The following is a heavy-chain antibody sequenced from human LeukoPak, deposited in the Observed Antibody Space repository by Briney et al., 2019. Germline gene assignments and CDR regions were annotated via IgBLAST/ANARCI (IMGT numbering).Heavy chain of an antibody. Sequence: PSETLSLTCSVSDDSITMYYWTWIRQPPGKGLEWIGYVDHTGSTNFNPSLNGRVSISRDTTKNLFSLRLRSVTAADTAVYYCASRKLGNDYWGQGTLVTVSS. CDR1: DDSITMYY. CDR2: VDHTGST. CDR3: ASRKLGNDY. J-gene: IGHJ4*02. D-gene: IGHD7-27*01. V-gene: IGHV4-59*01.